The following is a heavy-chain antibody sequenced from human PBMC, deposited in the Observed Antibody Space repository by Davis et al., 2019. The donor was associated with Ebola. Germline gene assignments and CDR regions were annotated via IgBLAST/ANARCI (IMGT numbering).Heavy chain of an antibody. CDR3: ARDRRGDGYNDY. CDR1: GGTFSSYA. V-gene: IGHV1-69*13. Sequence: SVKVSCKASGGTFSSYAISWVRQAPGQGLEWMGGIIPIFGTANYAQKFQGRVTITADESTSTAYMELSSLRSEDTAVYYCARDRRGDGYNDYWGQGTLVTVSS. J-gene: IGHJ4*02. CDR2: IIPIFGTA. D-gene: IGHD5-24*01.